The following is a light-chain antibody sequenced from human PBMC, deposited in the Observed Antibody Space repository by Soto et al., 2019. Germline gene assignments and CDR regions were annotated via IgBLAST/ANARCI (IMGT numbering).Light chain of an antibody. J-gene: IGKJ5*01. Sequence: DIQLNKSQPSVSASVGDRVTITCRASQDVGKWLAGYQQKPGKEKTLLIHGASSLQSGVPPRYSGMGYGTDFTLTISSLQPEDFATYYCQQANSFPITFGQGTRREI. CDR1: QDVGKW. V-gene: IGKV1-12*01. CDR2: GAS. CDR3: QQANSFPIT.